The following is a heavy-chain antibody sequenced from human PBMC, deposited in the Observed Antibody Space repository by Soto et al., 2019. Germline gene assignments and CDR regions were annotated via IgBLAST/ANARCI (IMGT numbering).Heavy chain of an antibody. V-gene: IGHV1-18*01. CDR2: ISAYNGNT. D-gene: IGHD6-25*01. Sequence: QVQLVQSGAEVKKPGASVKVSCKASGYTFTSYGISWVRQAPGQGLEWMGWISAYNGNTNYAQKLQGRVTMTTDTSKSTAYMELRSMRSDDTAVYYCAKTSGEQRLKYYYYMDVWGKGTTVTVSS. J-gene: IGHJ6*03. CDR1: GYTFTSYG. CDR3: AKTSGEQRLKYYYYMDV.